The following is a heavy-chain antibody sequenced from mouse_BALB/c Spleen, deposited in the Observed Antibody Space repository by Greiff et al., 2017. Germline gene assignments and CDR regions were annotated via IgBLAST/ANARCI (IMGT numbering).Heavy chain of an antibody. CDR3: ARNYYGSSYHAMDY. Sequence: QVQLKQSGPELVKPGASVKISGKASGYAFSSSWMNWVKQRPGQGLEWIGRIYPGDGDTNYNGKFKGKATLTADKSSSTAYMQLSSLTSVDSAVYFCARNYYGSSYHAMDYWGQGTSVTVSS. V-gene: IGHV1-82*01. J-gene: IGHJ4*01. D-gene: IGHD1-1*01. CDR2: IYPGDGDT. CDR1: GYAFSSSW.